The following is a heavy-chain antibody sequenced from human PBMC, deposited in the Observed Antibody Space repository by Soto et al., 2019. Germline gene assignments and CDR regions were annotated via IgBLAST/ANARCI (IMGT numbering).Heavy chain of an antibody. CDR2: ISSSSSYI. CDR1: GFTFSSYS. Sequence: PGGSLRLSCAASGFTFSSYSMNWVRQAPGKGLEWVSSISSSSSYIYYADSVKGRSTISRDNAKNSLYLQMNSLRAEDTAVYYCARPLAAALPSFAPWGQGTLVTVSS. CDR3: ARPLAAALPSFAP. V-gene: IGHV3-21*01. J-gene: IGHJ5*02. D-gene: IGHD6-13*01.